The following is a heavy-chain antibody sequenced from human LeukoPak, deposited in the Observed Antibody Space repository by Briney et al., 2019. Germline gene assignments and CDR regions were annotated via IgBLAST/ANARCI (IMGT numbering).Heavy chain of an antibody. CDR1: GGYISSYY. CDR3: ARDPAGTASYYYGMDV. CDR2: IYYSGST. J-gene: IGHJ6*02. V-gene: IGHV4-59*01. Sequence: SETLSLTCTVSGGYISSYYWSWIRQPPGKGLEWIGYIYYSGSTNYNPSLKSRVTISADTSKNQFSLKLSSVTAADTAVYYCARDPAGTASYYYGMDVWGQGTTVTVSS. D-gene: IGHD5-18*01.